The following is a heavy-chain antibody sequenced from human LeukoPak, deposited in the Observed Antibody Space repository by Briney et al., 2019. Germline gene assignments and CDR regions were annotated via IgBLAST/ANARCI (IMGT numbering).Heavy chain of an antibody. Sequence: GASVKVSCKASGYTFTSYYMHWVRQAPGQGLEWMGKIIPIFGTANYAQKFQGRVTITTDESTSTAYVELSSLRSEDTAVYYCARDRTGDAFDIWGQGTMVTVSS. J-gene: IGHJ3*02. CDR2: IIPIFGTA. CDR3: ARDRTGDAFDI. V-gene: IGHV1-69*05. CDR1: GYTFTSYY.